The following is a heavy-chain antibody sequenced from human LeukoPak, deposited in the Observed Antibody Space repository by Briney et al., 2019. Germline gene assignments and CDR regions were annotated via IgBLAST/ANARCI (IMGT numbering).Heavy chain of an antibody. CDR3: TRDVGSGGFDY. V-gene: IGHV4-59*01. CDR1: GGPISSDY. CDR2: IYYSGNT. D-gene: IGHD2-15*01. Sequence: SETLSLTCTVSGGPISSDYWSWIRQPPGKGLEWIGDIYYSGNTRYNPSLKSRVTISLDTSKRQFSLNLSSVTAADTAIYYCTRDVGSGGFDYWGQGTLVTVSS. J-gene: IGHJ4*02.